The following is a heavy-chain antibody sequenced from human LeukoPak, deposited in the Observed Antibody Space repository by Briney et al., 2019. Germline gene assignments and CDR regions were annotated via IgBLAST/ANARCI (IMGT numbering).Heavy chain of an antibody. J-gene: IGHJ6*02. D-gene: IGHD3-9*01. CDR1: GVSISNYY. V-gene: IGHV4-59*01. CDR2: IYYSGST. Sequence: PSETLSLTCSVSGVSISNYYWNWIRQPPGKGLEWIGYIYYSGSTNYNPSLKSRVTISVDTSKNQFSLKLSSVTAADTAVYYCARGGGILTGYHYYYGMDVWGQGTTVTVSS. CDR3: ARGGGILTGYHYYYGMDV.